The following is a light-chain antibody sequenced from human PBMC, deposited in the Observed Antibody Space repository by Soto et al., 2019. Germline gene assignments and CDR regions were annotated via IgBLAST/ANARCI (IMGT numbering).Light chain of an antibody. V-gene: IGKV1-9*01. CDR1: QGISSY. J-gene: IGKJ2*01. CDR2: AAS. Sequence: DIQLTQSPSFLSASVGDRVTITCRASQGISSYLAWYQQKPGKAPKLLIYAASTLQSGVPSRFSGSGSGTEFTLTIGSLQPEDFATYYCQHLNSYRYTFGQGTKLEIK. CDR3: QHLNSYRYT.